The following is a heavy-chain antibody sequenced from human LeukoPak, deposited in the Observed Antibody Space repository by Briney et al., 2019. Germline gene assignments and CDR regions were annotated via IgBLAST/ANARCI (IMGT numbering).Heavy chain of an antibody. CDR1: GFTVSSNY. D-gene: IGHD5/OR15-5a*01. V-gene: IGHV3-66*01. CDR3: ARDSLLDY. Sequence: GGSLRLSCAASGFTVSSNYMSWVRQAPGKGLEWVSVISSGGTTYYAESVKGRFTISRDNSKSTLYLQMNSLRAEDTAVYYCARDSLLDYWGQGTLVTVSS. J-gene: IGHJ4*02. CDR2: ISSGGTT.